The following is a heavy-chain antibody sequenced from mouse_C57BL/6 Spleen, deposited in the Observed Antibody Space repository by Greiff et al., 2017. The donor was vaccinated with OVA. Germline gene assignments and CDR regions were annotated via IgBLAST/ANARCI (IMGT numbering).Heavy chain of an antibody. CDR2: IDPETGGP. CDR3: TTWYGSSSHWYCDV. V-gene: IGHV1-15*01. J-gene: IGHJ1*03. CDR1: GYTFTDYE. Sequence: QVQLQQSGAELVRPGASVTLSCKASGYTFTDYEMHWVKQTPVHGLEWIGAIDPETGGPASNQKLKGKAILTADNSSSTAYMELRSLTSEDSAVYYFTTWYGSSSHWYCDVWGTGTTVTVSS. D-gene: IGHD1-1*01.